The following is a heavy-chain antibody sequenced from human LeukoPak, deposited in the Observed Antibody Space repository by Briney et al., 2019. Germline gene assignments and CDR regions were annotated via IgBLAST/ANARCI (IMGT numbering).Heavy chain of an antibody. CDR2: ISSSSSYI. J-gene: IGHJ4*02. CDR3: AREATPGVPRGLLL. CDR1: GFTFSSYS. V-gene: IGHV3-21*01. Sequence: GGSLRLFCAASGFTFSSYSMDWDRQALGKGLEWVSSISSSSSYIYYADSVKGRFTISRDNAKNSLYLQMNSLRAEDTAVYYCAREATPGVPRGLLLWGQGTLVTVSS. D-gene: IGHD3-22*01.